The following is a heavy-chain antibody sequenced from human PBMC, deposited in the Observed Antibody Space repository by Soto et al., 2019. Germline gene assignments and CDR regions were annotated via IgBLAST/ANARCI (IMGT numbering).Heavy chain of an antibody. D-gene: IGHD3-10*01. CDR3: ASWYYYGSGTYYYYGMDV. V-gene: IGHV1-69*13. Sequence: SVEVSCKASGGTFSSYAISWVRQAPGQGLEWMGGIIPIFGTANYAQKFQGRVTITADESTSTAYMELSSLRSEDTAVYYCASWYYYGSGTYYYYGMDVWGQGTTVTVSS. CDR1: GGTFSSYA. CDR2: IIPIFGTA. J-gene: IGHJ6*02.